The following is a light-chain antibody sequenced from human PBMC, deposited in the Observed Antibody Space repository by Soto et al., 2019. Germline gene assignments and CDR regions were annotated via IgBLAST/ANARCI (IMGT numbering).Light chain of an antibody. CDR3: TTWDDSLSAVV. V-gene: IGLV1-47*01. J-gene: IGLJ2*01. Sequence: QSVLTQPPSASGTPGQRVTISCSGSSSNIGNNYVHWYQQLPGTAPKLLIYRNDQRPSGVPDRFSGSKSGTSASLAISGLRSEDETDYYCTTWDDSLSAVVFGGGTKLT. CDR1: SSNIGNNY. CDR2: RND.